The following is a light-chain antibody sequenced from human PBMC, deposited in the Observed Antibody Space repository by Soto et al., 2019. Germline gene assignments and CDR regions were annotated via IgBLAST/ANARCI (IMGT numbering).Light chain of an antibody. CDR1: QNVLSTSNNKNF. CDR3: QQHYSTPYT. V-gene: IGKV4-1*01. Sequence: DIVMTQSPDSLALSLGERATINCKSSQNVLSTSNNKNFLIWYQHKPGQPPRVILRWASTRASGVPDRFSGSGSGADFSLTISSLQAEDVAVYYCQQHYSTPYTFGQGTKLEIK. J-gene: IGKJ2*01. CDR2: WAS.